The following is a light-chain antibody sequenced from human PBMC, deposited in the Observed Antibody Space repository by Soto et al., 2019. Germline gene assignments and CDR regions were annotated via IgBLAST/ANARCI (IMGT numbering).Light chain of an antibody. CDR1: QNINTW. Sequence: DIQMTQSPSSVSASVGDRVTITCRASQNINTWLAWYQQKPGKAPKLLISGASDLQSGVPSRFGATGSGTDFTLTISSLQPEDCATYYCQLAYNVPFTFGSGTRVEI. V-gene: IGKV1-12*01. J-gene: IGKJ3*01. CDR2: GAS. CDR3: QLAYNVPFT.